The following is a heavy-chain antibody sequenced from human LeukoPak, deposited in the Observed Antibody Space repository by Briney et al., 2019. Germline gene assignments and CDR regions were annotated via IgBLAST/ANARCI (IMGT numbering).Heavy chain of an antibody. Sequence: PGRSLRLSCAASGFTFSNYGMPWVRQAPGKGLEWVAVIWFDGTNKKYADSVKGRFTISRDNSKNTLYLQTNSLRAEDTAVYYCAGFYDILTGSDAFDIWGQGTMVSVSS. CDR3: AGFYDILTGSDAFDI. J-gene: IGHJ3*02. CDR2: IWFDGTNK. CDR1: GFTFSNYG. V-gene: IGHV3-33*03. D-gene: IGHD3-9*01.